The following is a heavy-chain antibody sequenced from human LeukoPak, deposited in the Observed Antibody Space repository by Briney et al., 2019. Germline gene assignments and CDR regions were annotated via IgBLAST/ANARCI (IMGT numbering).Heavy chain of an antibody. V-gene: IGHV3-43*02. D-gene: IGHD6-19*01. Sequence: GGSLRLSCAASGFTFDDYAMHWVRQAPGKGLEWVSLISGDGSRTYYADSVKGRFTISRDNSKNSLYLQMNSLRTEDTAFYYYAKVRPTRFVESSGWLELGYWGQGTLVTVSS. CDR1: GFTFDDYA. CDR2: ISGDGSRT. J-gene: IGHJ4*02. CDR3: AKVRPTRFVESSGWLELGY.